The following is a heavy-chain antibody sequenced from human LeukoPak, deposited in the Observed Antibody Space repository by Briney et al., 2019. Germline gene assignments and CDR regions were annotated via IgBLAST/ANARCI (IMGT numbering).Heavy chain of an antibody. V-gene: IGHV3-23*01. J-gene: IGHJ4*02. D-gene: IGHD1-26*01. CDR2: ISGSGGRT. CDR3: AKVRAPRQYYFDY. CDR1: GFTFNVYS. Sequence: GGSLRLSCAASGFTFNVYSMSWVRQAPGKGLEWVSAISGSGGRTYYADSVKGRFTISRDNSKNTLYLQMNSLRAEDTAVYYCAKVRAPRQYYFDYWGQGTLVTVSS.